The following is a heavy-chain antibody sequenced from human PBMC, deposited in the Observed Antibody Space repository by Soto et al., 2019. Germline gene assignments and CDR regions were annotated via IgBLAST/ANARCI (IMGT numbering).Heavy chain of an antibody. D-gene: IGHD2-15*01. CDR1: GFTFSSYA. CDR3: LGYCVFPSCSQSY. CDR2: MSYDGWNK. J-gene: IGHJ4*02. V-gene: IGHV3-30*14. Sequence: QVQLVESGGGVVQPGESLRLSCAASGFTFSSYAMHWVRQAPGKGLEWVAVMSYDGWNKYYADSVKGRFTISRDNSQSTLYLQMDNLRDEATAIYYCLGYCVFPSCSQSYWGQGTLVTVSS.